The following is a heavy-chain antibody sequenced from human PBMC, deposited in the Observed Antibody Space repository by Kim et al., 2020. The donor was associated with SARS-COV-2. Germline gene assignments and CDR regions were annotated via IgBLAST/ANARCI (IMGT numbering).Heavy chain of an antibody. V-gene: IGHV3-30*04. D-gene: IGHD3-10*01. CDR1: GFTFSSYA. Sequence: GGSLRLSCAASGFTFSSYAMHWVRQAPGKGLEWVAVISYDGSNKYYADSVKGRFTISRDNSKNTLYLQMNSLRAEDTAVYYCARASISGGVFSLDYWGQGTLVTVSS. J-gene: IGHJ4*02. CDR2: ISYDGSNK. CDR3: ARASISGGVFSLDY.